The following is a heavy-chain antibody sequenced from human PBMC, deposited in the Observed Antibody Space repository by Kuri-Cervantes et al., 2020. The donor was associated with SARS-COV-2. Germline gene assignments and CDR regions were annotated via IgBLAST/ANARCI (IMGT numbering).Heavy chain of an antibody. CDR1: GFTFSNAW. D-gene: IGHD2-2*01. CDR2: IKSKTDGGTT. CDR3: TMGIPAAREDYYYYGMDV. V-gene: IGHV3-15*07. J-gene: IGHJ6*02. Sequence: GESLKISCAASGFTFSNAWMNWVRQAPGKGLEWVGRIKSKTDGGTTGYAAPVKGRLTISRDDSKNTLYLQMNSLKTEDTAVYYCTMGIPAAREDYYYYGMDVWGQGATVTVSS.